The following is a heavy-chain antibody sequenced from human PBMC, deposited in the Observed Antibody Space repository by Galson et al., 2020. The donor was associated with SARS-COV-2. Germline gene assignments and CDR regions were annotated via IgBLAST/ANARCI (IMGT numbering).Heavy chain of an antibody. CDR1: GGSVSSGSYY. V-gene: IGHV4-61*01. D-gene: IGHD5-18*01. J-gene: IGHJ6*02. CDR2: IYYSGST. Sequence: SETLSLTCTVSGGSVSSGSYYWSWLRQPPGKGLEWIGYIYYSGSTNYNTSLKSRVTISVDTSKNQFSLKLSSVTAADTAVYYCARDMDTAFYYYGMDVWGQGTTVTVSS. CDR3: ARDMDTAFYYYGMDV.